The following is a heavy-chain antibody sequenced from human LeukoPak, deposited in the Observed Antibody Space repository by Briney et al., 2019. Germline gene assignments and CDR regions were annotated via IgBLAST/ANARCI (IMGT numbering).Heavy chain of an antibody. V-gene: IGHV3-23*01. Sequence: GGSLRLSCAASGFTFSTYAMTWVRQAPGKGLEWVSTISGSGGSTYYADSVKGRFTISRDNSKNTLYLEMNSLRAEDTAVYYCAKSPVAIMIVVVPYGMDVWGQGTTVTVSS. CDR3: AKSPVAIMIVVVPYGMDV. J-gene: IGHJ6*02. D-gene: IGHD3-22*01. CDR2: ISGSGGST. CDR1: GFTFSTYA.